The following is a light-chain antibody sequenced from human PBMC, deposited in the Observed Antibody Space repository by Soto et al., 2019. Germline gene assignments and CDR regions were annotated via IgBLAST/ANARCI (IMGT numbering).Light chain of an antibody. CDR3: QQYDSLPYT. V-gene: IGKV1-5*03. Sequence: DIQMTQSPSTLSASVGDRVTITCRASQSISSWLTWYQQKPGKAPKLLIYKASSLQSGVPSRFSGSGSGTEFTLIINSLQPDDFATYFCQQYDSLPYTFGQGTKLEIK. CDR1: QSISSW. J-gene: IGKJ2*01. CDR2: KAS.